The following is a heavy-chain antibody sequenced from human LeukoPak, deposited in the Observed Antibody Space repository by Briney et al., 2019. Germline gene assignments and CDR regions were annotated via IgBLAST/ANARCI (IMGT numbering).Heavy chain of an antibody. CDR2: IRYDGNNK. CDR3: AREGAITFGGVIVNERNFDY. Sequence: GGSLRLSCAASGFTFSSYGMHWVRQAPGKGLEWVAFIRYDGNNKYYADSVKGRFTISRDNAKSTLYLQMNSLRAEDTAVYYCAREGAITFGGVIVNERNFDYWGQGTLVTVSS. D-gene: IGHD3-16*02. V-gene: IGHV3-30*02. CDR1: GFTFSSYG. J-gene: IGHJ4*02.